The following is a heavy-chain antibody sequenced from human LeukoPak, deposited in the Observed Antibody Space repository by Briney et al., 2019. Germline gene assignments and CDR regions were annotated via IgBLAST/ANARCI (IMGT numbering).Heavy chain of an antibody. CDR1: GGSISSGDYY. D-gene: IGHD3-10*01. J-gene: IGHJ4*02. V-gene: IGHV4-30-4*01. CDR3: ARASYYYGSGSHDY. CDR2: IYYSGST. Sequence: SQTLSLTCTVSGGSISSGDYYWSWIRQPPGKGLEWIGYIYYSGSTYYNPSLKSRVTISVDTSKNQFSLKLGSVTAADTAVYYCARASYYYGSGSHDYWGQGTLVTVSS.